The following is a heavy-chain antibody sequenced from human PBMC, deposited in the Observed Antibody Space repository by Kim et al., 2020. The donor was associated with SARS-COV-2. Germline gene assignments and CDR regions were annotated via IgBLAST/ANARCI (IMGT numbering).Heavy chain of an antibody. D-gene: IGHD6-25*01. J-gene: IGHJ6*02. CDR3: AASGSYYYGIDV. Sequence: EYAASVRDRCTISRDESRSIAYLQMDSLKTEDTAVYYCAASGSYYYGIDVWGQGTTVSVSS. V-gene: IGHV3-49*02.